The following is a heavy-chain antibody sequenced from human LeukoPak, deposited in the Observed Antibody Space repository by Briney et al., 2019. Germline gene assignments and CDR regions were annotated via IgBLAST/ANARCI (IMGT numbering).Heavy chain of an antibody. CDR1: GFTFSSYE. CDR3: VRAPLDFWSGYYIRGYYFDF. V-gene: IGHV3-48*03. Sequence: GGSLRLSCAASGFTFSSYEMNWVRQAPGKGLEWVSYISSSGSTIYYADSVKGRFTISRDNAKNSLYLQMNSLRAEDTAVYYCVRAPLDFWSGYYIRGYYFDFWGQGLLVTVSS. CDR2: ISSSGSTI. D-gene: IGHD3-3*01. J-gene: IGHJ4*02.